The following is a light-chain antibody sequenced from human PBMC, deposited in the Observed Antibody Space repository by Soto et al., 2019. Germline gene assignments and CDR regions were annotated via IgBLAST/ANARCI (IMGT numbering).Light chain of an antibody. CDR2: DAS. CDR3: QQYNNWPLT. V-gene: IGKV3-15*01. Sequence: EIVMTQSPATLYVSPGERDTLSCRASQDVNSNLAWYQQKPGQTTRLLIYDASTRATAIPAMFIGSGSGTDFTLTISSLQSEDVAVYYCQQYNNWPLTFGGGTKVEIK. CDR1: QDVNSN. J-gene: IGKJ4*01.